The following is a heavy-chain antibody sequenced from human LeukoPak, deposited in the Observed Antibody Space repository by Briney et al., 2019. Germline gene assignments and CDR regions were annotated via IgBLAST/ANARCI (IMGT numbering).Heavy chain of an antibody. CDR3: ARDSDSSAFDI. Sequence: ASVKVSCTASGYTFTNYPIHWVRQAPGQRLEWMGWISAYNGNTNYAQKLQGRVTMTTDTSTSTAYMELRSLRSDDTAVYYCARDSDSSAFDIWGQGTMVTVSS. D-gene: IGHD4-11*01. CDR2: ISAYNGNT. J-gene: IGHJ3*02. CDR1: GYTFTNYP. V-gene: IGHV1-18*01.